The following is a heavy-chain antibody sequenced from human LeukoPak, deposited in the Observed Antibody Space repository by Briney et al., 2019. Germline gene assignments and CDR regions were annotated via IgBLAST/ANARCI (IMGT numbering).Heavy chain of an antibody. V-gene: IGHV3-23*01. J-gene: IGHJ4*02. Sequence: GGSLRLSCAASGFTFSSYAMGWVRQAPGKGLEWVLAVSGGNDNTHYADSVKGRFTIYRDNSKNTLYLQMNSLRAEDTALYYCAKVAYYYGSRSYFQAYFDYWGQGTLVTVSS. D-gene: IGHD3-10*01. CDR3: AKVAYYYGSRSYFQAYFDY. CDR2: VSGGNDNT. CDR1: GFTFSSYA.